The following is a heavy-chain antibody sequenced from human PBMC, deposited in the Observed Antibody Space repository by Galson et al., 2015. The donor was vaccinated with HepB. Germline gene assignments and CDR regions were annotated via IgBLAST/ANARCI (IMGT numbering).Heavy chain of an antibody. CDR3: AKSRDTIFGVVIGLDV. V-gene: IGHV3-30*18. D-gene: IGHD3-3*01. J-gene: IGHJ6*02. CDR1: GFTFSSYG. Sequence: SLRLSCAASGFTFSSYGMHWVRQAPGKGLEWVAVISYDGSNKYYADSVKGRFTISRDNSKNTLYLQMNSLRAEDTAVYYCAKSRDTIFGVVIGLDVWGQGTTVTVSS. CDR2: ISYDGSNK.